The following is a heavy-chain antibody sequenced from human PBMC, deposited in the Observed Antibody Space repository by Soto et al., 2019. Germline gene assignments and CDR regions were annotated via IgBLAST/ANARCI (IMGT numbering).Heavy chain of an antibody. Sequence: GGSLRLSCAASGFTFSSYAMSWVRQAPGKGLEWVSAISGSGGSTYYADSVKGRFTISRDNSENTLYLQMNSLRAEDTAVYYCTKRTDAGVYDYWGQGTLVTVSS. CDR1: GFTFSSYA. CDR3: TKRTDAGVYDY. V-gene: IGHV3-23*01. CDR2: ISGSGGST. J-gene: IGHJ4*02. D-gene: IGHD6-13*01.